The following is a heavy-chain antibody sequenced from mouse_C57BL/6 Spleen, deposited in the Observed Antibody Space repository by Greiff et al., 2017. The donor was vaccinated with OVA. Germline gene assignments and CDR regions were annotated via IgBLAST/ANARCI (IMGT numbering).Heavy chain of an antibody. V-gene: IGHV1-81*01. D-gene: IGHD1-1*01. CDR3: AREGFITTVVEDWYFDV. CDR1: GYTFTSYG. J-gene: IGHJ1*03. CDR2: IYPRSGNT. Sequence: QVQLKQSGAELARPGASVKLSCKASGYTFTSYGISWVKQRTGQGLEWIGEIYPRSGNTYYNEKFKGKATLTADKSSSTAYMELRSLTSEDSAVYFCAREGFITTVVEDWYFDVWGTGTTVTVSS.